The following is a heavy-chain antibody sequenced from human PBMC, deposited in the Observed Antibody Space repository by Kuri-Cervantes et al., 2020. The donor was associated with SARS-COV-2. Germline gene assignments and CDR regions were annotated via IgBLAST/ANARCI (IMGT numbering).Heavy chain of an antibody. V-gene: IGHV4-59*08. CDR2: IYYSGST. CDR1: GGSISSYY. Sequence: GSLRLSCTVSGGSISSYYWSWIRQPPGKGLEWIGYIYYSGSTYYNPSLKSRVTISVDTSKNQFSLKLSSVTAADTAVYYCARQRITMIVVVDAFDIWGQGTMVTVSS. CDR3: ARQRITMIVVVDAFDI. J-gene: IGHJ3*02. D-gene: IGHD3-22*01.